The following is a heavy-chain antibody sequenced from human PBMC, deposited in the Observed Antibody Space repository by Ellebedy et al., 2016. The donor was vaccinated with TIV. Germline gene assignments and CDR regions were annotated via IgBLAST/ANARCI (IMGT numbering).Heavy chain of an antibody. Sequence: GGSLRLXXAASGFTFSSFAMSWVRQAPGNGLEWVSTITSSSGRSYYAGSVKGRFTISRDNSKNTLYLQMNSLRADDTAVYYCAYCTTASCYRRLDHWGQGTLVTVSS. J-gene: IGHJ4*02. CDR3: AYCTTASCYRRLDH. V-gene: IGHV3-23*01. CDR2: ITSSSGRS. D-gene: IGHD2-2*01. CDR1: GFTFSSFA.